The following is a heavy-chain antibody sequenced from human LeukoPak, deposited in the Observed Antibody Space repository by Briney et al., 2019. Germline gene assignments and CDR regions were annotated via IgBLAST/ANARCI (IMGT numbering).Heavy chain of an antibody. Sequence: HPGASLRLSCAASGFTLSSYAMSWVCQAPGKGLEWVSAISGSGGSTYYADSVKGRFTISRDNSKNTLYLQMNSLRAEDTAVYYCAKDHFGGVDYWGQGTLVTVSS. CDR2: ISGSGGST. D-gene: IGHD3-16*01. CDR3: AKDHFGGVDY. J-gene: IGHJ4*02. V-gene: IGHV3-23*01. CDR1: GFTLSSYA.